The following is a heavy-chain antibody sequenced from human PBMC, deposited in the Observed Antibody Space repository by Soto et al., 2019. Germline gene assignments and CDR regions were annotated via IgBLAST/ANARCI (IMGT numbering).Heavy chain of an antibody. Sequence: QVQLQQSGPGLVMPSQTLSLTCAISGDTVSTNNAAWHWIRQSPSRGLEWLAMTYYMSKWYTNYCLSVKSRITINADTSYSHYSLHLNSVTPEDTAVYSCARGTTWSFDYWGQGTLVTVSS. D-gene: IGHD6-13*01. V-gene: IGHV6-1*01. CDR1: GDTVSTNNAA. CDR3: ARGTTWSFDY. J-gene: IGHJ4*02. CDR2: TYYMSKWYT.